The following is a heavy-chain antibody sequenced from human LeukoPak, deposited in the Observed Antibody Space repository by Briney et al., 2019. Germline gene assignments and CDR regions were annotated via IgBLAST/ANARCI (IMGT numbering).Heavy chain of an antibody. CDR1: GFSFGDYA. CDR3: TCYYDFWSGHTMDV. CDR2: LRSKTYGGTT. Sequence: GGSLRLSCTASGFSFGDYAMGWVRQAPGKGLEWLGFLRSKTYGGTTEYAASVKGRFTISRDDYKSIAYLQMNSLKTEDTAVYYCTCYYDFWSGHTMDVWGKGTTVTVSS. J-gene: IGHJ6*04. V-gene: IGHV3-49*04. D-gene: IGHD3-3*01.